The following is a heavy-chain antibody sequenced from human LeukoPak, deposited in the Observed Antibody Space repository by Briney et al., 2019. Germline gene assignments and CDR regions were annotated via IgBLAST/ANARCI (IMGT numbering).Heavy chain of an antibody. CDR3: ARMATAFDY. CDR1: GFTFSNSW. CDR2: ISSDGSSS. Sequence: PGESLRLSRAASGFTFSNSWMHWVRQVPGKGLLWVSRISSDGSSSIYADSVKGRFTISRDNAKNTLYLQMNSLRGEDTAVYYCARMATAFDYWGQGTLVTVSS. D-gene: IGHD1-1*01. V-gene: IGHV3-74*01. J-gene: IGHJ4*02.